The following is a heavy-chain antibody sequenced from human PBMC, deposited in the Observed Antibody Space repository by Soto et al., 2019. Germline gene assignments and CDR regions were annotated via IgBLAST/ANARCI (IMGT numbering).Heavy chain of an antibody. D-gene: IGHD4-17*01. CDR3: ATDPTTLTTRGDALDI. CDR1: GFTFSSYA. J-gene: IGHJ3*02. V-gene: IGHV3-23*01. CDR2: ISGSGGST. Sequence: GGSLRLSCAASGFTFSSYAMSWVRQAPGKGLEWVSAISGSGGSTYYADSVKGRFTISRDNSKNTLYLQMNSLRAEDTAVYYCATDPTTLTTRGDALDIWGQGTMVTVSS.